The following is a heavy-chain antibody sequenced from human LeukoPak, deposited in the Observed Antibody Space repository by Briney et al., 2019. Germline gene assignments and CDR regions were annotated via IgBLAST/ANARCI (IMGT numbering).Heavy chain of an antibody. V-gene: IGHV1-3*01. CDR2: INAGTGNT. CDR1: GFTFTSYA. Sequence: ASVKVSCKASGFTFTSYAMHWVRQAPGQRLEWMGWINAGTGNTKYSQKFQGRVTITWDTSASTTYVELSSLRSEDTAVYYCARELVGATNWGQGTLVTVSS. J-gene: IGHJ4*02. D-gene: IGHD1-26*01. CDR3: ARELVGATN.